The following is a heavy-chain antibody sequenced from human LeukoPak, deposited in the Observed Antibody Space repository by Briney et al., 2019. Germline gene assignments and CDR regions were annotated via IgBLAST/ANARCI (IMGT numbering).Heavy chain of an antibody. CDR2: ISGSGGHI. V-gene: IGHV3-23*01. CDR1: GFTFSSYA. Sequence: TGGSLRLSCAASGFTFSSYAINWVRQAPGKGLEWLSAISGSGGHIYYADSLKGRFTISRDNSKNTAYLEMNSLRAEDTAVCHCAKIMGSSPSTAYFAYWGQGTLVTVSS. J-gene: IGHJ4*02. CDR3: AKIMGSSPSTAYFAY. D-gene: IGHD6-6*01.